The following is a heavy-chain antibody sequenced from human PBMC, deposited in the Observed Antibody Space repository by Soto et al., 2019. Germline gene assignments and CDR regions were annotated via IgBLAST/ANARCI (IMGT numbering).Heavy chain of an antibody. Sequence: PSETLSLTCTVSGGSIHSYYWSWIRQPPGKGLEWIAYIYYSGSTEYNPSLKSRVTISVDTSKNQFSLKLSSVTAADTAVYYCARQLSTTVATLPLACWGQGTLVTVAS. V-gene: IGHV4-59*08. J-gene: IGHJ4*02. CDR1: GGSIHSYY. CDR3: ARQLSTTVATLPLAC. CDR2: IYYSGST. D-gene: IGHD1-1*01.